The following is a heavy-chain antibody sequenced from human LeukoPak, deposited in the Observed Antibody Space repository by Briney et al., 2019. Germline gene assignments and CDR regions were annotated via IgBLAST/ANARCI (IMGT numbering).Heavy chain of an antibody. CDR3: AKDHGYDKGEYMDV. CDR2: IRYDGSNK. V-gene: IGHV3-30*02. J-gene: IGHJ6*03. CDR1: GFTFSSYG. D-gene: IGHD3-22*01. Sequence: PGGSLRLSCAASGFTFSSYGMHWVRQAPGKGLEWVAFIRYDGSNKYYADSVKGRFTISRDNSKNTLYLQMNSLRAEDTAVYYCAKDHGYDKGEYMDVWGKGTTVTISS.